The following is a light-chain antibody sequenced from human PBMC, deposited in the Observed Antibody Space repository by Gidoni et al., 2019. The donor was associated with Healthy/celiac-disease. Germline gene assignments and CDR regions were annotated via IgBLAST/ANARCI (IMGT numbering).Light chain of an antibody. CDR2: DAS. Sequence: EIVLTQSPATLSLSTGERATLSCRASQSVSSYLAWYQQKPGQAPRLLIYDASNRATGIPARFSGIGSGTDFTLTISSLEPEDFAVYYCQQRSNWPPIFTFGPGTKVDIK. CDR3: QQRSNWPPIFT. CDR1: QSVSSY. J-gene: IGKJ3*01. V-gene: IGKV3-11*01.